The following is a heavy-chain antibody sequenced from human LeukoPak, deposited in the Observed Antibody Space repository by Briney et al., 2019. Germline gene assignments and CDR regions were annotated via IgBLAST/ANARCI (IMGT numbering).Heavy chain of an antibody. Sequence: SETLSLTCAVYGGSFSGYYWSWIRQPPGKGLEWIGEINHSGSTNYNPSLKSRVTISVDTSKNQFSLKLSSVTAADTAVYYCARVRLSRFDPWGQGALVTVSS. CDR3: ARVRLSRFDP. J-gene: IGHJ5*02. CDR2: INHSGST. V-gene: IGHV4-34*01. D-gene: IGHD3-10*01. CDR1: GGSFSGYY.